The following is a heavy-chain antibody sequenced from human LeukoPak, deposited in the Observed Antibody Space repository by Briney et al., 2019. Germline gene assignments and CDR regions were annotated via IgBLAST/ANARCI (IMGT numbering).Heavy chain of an antibody. CDR1: GGSISSGSYY. D-gene: IGHD6-13*01. V-gene: IGHV4-61*02. J-gene: IGHJ5*02. CDR3: ARESVGGQQLVGPYNWFDP. CDR2: IYTSGST. Sequence: SETLSLICTVSGGSISSGSYYWSWIRQPAGKGLEWIGRIYTSGSTNYNPSLKSRVTISVDTSKNQFSLKLSSVTAADTAVYYCARESVGGQQLVGPYNWFDPWGQGTLVTVSS.